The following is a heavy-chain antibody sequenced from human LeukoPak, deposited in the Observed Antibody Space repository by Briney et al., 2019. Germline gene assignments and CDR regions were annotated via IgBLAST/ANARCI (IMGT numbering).Heavy chain of an antibody. J-gene: IGHJ6*03. CDR2: ISSSSSYI. Sequence: PGGSLRLSCAASGFTFSSYSTNWVRQAPGKGLEWVSSISSSSSYIYYADSVKGRFTLSRDSAKNSLYLRMNSVRPEDTGVYYCARDGASAGMYYYYMGGWGKATTLT. V-gene: IGHV3-21*01. D-gene: IGHD6-13*01. CDR1: GFTFSSYS. CDR3: ARDGASAGMYYYYMGG.